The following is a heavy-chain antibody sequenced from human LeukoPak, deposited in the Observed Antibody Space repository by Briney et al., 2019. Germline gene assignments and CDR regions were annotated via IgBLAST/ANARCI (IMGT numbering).Heavy chain of an antibody. CDR3: ARLPRTTITKIRGGSFDI. D-gene: IGHD4-11*01. Sequence: GESLKISCKDSGDSFTTYWIGWVRQMPGKGLECLGIIFPGDSDTRYSPSFQGQVTISADKSISTAYLQWSSLKASDTAMYYCARLPRTTITKIRGGSFDIWGQGTMVTVSS. J-gene: IGHJ3*02. CDR1: GDSFTTYW. CDR2: IFPGDSDT. V-gene: IGHV5-51*01.